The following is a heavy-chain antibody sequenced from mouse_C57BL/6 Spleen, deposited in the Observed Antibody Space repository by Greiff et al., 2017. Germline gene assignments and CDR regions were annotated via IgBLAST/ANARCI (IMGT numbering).Heavy chain of an antibody. CDR2: INPNNGGT. D-gene: IGHD2-4*01. Sequence: EVKLVESGPELVKPGASVKIPCKASGYTFTDYNMDWVKQSHGKSLEWIGDINPNNGGTIYNQKFKGKATLTVDKSSSTAYMELRSLTSEDTAVYYCARSKDYDGTWFAYCGKGTLVTVSA. CDR3: ARSKDYDGTWFAY. J-gene: IGHJ3*01. V-gene: IGHV1-18*01. CDR1: GYTFTDYN.